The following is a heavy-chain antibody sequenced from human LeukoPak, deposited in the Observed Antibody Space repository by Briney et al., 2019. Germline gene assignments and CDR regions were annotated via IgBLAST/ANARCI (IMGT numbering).Heavy chain of an antibody. CDR1: GFTFSDYY. CDR2: ISSSSSYT. J-gene: IGHJ6*02. CDR3: ARDLPRLGATNYYGMDV. V-gene: IGHV3-11*06. D-gene: IGHD1-26*01. Sequence: GGSLRLSCAASGFTFSDYYMSWIRQAPGKGLEWVSYISSSSSYTNYADSVKGRFTISRDNAENSLYLQMNSLRAEDTAVYYCARDLPRLGATNYYGMDVWGQGTTVTVSS.